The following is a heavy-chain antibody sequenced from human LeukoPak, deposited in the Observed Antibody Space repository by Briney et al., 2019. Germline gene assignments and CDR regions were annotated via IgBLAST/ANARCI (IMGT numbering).Heavy chain of an antibody. CDR1: GYTFTSYG. Sequence: ASVKVSCKASGYTFTSYGISWVRQAPGQGLEWMGWISAYNGNTNYAQKLQGRVTMTTDTSASTAYMELRSLRSDDTAVYYCARDPYDILTGYSCDYWGRGTLVTVSS. CDR3: ARDPYDILTGYSCDY. CDR2: ISAYNGNT. J-gene: IGHJ4*02. D-gene: IGHD3-9*01. V-gene: IGHV1-18*01.